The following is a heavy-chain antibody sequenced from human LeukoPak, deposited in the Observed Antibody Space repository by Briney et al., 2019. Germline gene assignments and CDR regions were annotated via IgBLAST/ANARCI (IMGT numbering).Heavy chain of an antibody. CDR2: ISYDGSNK. Sequence: RSGRSLRLSCAASGFTFSSYGMHWVRQAPGKGLEWVAVISYDGSNKYYADSVKGRFTISRDNSKNTLYLQMNSLRAEDTAVYYCAKDPRAAADKSVYFDCWGQGTLVTVSS. CDR3: AKDPRAAADKSVYFDC. V-gene: IGHV3-30*18. J-gene: IGHJ4*02. CDR1: GFTFSSYG. D-gene: IGHD6-13*01.